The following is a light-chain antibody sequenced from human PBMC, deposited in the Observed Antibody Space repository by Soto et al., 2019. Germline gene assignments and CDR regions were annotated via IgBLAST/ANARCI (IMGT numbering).Light chain of an antibody. Sequence: QSVLTQPASVSGSPGQSITISCTGTSSYVVSYNYDIWYQHHPRKTPKLMIFDVSNRPSGVSNRFSGSKSGNTASLTISGLQPEDEADYYCSSYTTSNTRQIVFGTGTKVTVL. CDR3: SSYTTSNTRQIV. V-gene: IGLV2-14*03. CDR2: DVS. CDR1: SSYVVSYNY. J-gene: IGLJ1*01.